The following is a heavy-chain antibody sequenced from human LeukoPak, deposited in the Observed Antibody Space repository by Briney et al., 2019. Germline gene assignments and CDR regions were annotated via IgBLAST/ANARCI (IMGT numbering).Heavy chain of an antibody. D-gene: IGHD5-12*01. CDR1: GGSISSYY. CDR3: AREQYSGYGAFDA. CDR2: IYSSGGT. V-gene: IGHV4-4*07. Sequence: TSETLSLTCTVSGGSISSYYWSWIRQPAGKGLEWIGRIYSSGGTNYNPSLKSRVTMSVDTSKNQFSLKLSSVTAADTAVYYCAREQYSGYGAFDAWGQGTMVIVSS. J-gene: IGHJ3*01.